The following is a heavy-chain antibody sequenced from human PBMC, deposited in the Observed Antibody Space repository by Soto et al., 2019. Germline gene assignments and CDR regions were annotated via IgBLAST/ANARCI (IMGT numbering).Heavy chain of an antibody. V-gene: IGHV4-61*01. CDR3: AETPGFSYGPN. CDR2: IYYSGST. J-gene: IGHJ4*02. D-gene: IGHD5-18*01. Sequence: SETLSLTCTVSGGSVSSGSYYWSWIRQPPGKGLEWIGYIYYSGSTNYNPSLKSRVTISVDTSKNQFSLKLSSVTAADTAVYYCAETPGFSYGPNSGQGTLLTVSS. CDR1: GGSVSSGSYY.